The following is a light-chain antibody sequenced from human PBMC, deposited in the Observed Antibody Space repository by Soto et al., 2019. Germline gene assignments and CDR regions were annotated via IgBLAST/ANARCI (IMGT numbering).Light chain of an antibody. CDR2: DVS. V-gene: IGLV2-14*01. Sequence: QSALTQPASVSGSPGQSITISCTGTSSDVGGYNYVSWYQQHPGKAPKLMIYDVSNRPSGVSNRFSGSKSGITASLTNSRLHTAYEADYYCSSYTSSSTLVFGTGTKVTVL. CDR3: SSYTSSSTLV. J-gene: IGLJ1*01. CDR1: SSDVGGYNY.